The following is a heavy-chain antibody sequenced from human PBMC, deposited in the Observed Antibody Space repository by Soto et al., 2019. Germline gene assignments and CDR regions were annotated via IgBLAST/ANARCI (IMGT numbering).Heavy chain of an antibody. CDR3: ARDSTWGLGFFDF. CDR2: IHGSGTT. V-gene: IGHV4-59*01. D-gene: IGHD2-21*01. CDR1: GGFISTYY. J-gene: IGHJ4*02. Sequence: SETLSLTCIVSGGFISTYYWSWIRQPPGKGLEWIGYIHGSGTTNYNPSLQSRVTISVDTLKNQFSLKLSSVTAADTAVYYCARDSTWGLGFFDFWGQGTLVTVYS.